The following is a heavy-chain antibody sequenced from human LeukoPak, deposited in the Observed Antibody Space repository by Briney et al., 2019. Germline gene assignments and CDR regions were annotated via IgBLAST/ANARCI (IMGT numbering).Heavy chain of an antibody. J-gene: IGHJ4*02. V-gene: IGHV3-15*01. CDR2: IKSKTDGGTT. CDR3: TTEPYSSGWPYYFDY. CDR1: GFTFSNAW. Sequence: GGSLRLSCAASGFTFSNAWMSWVRKALGKGLEWVGRIKSKTDGGTTDYAAPVKGRFTISRDDSKNTLYLQMNSLKTEDTAVYYCTTEPYSSGWPYYFDYWGQGTLVTVSS. D-gene: IGHD6-19*01.